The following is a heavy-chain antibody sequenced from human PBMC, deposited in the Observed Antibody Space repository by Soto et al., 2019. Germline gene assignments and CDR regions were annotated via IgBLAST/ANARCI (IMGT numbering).Heavy chain of an antibody. V-gene: IGHV3-74*01. Sequence: EVRLVESGGDLVQRGGSLRLSCAASGFPFSSYWMHWVCHTPGKGLDWVARISGDGVTTYYADSVTGRFTVSRDNAKNTQSLQINGLRAEDTAVYYCAREYYGLLTGYYADYWGQGTLVSVSS. CDR3: AREYYGLLTGYYADY. D-gene: IGHD3-9*01. J-gene: IGHJ4*02. CDR1: GFPFSSYW. CDR2: ISGDGVTT.